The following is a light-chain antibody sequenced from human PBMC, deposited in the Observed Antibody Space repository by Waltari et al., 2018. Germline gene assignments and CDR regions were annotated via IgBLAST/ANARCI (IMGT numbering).Light chain of an antibody. Sequence: QSALTQPPSASGSPGQSVTISCTGTSSDVGSYNYVPWYQQHPGKAPKLMIYEVSKRPSGVPDRFSGSKSGNTASLTVSGLQAEDEADYYCSSYAGRNNIVLFGGGTKLTVL. V-gene: IGLV2-8*01. CDR2: EVS. CDR1: SSDVGSYNY. CDR3: SSYAGRNNIVL. J-gene: IGLJ2*01.